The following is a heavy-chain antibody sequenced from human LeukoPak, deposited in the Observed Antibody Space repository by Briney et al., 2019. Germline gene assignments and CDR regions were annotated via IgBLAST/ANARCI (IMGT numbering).Heavy chain of an antibody. J-gene: IGHJ4*02. CDR2: ISYDGSNK. V-gene: IGHV3-30*19. D-gene: IGHD2-21*02. Sequence: GRSLRLSCAASGFTFSSYGMHWVRQAPGKGLEWVAVISYDGSNKYYADSVKGRFTISRDNSKSTLYLQMNSLRAEDTAVYYCAREETYCGGDCYSGYFDYWGQGTLVTVSS. CDR1: GFTFSSYG. CDR3: AREETYCGGDCYSGYFDY.